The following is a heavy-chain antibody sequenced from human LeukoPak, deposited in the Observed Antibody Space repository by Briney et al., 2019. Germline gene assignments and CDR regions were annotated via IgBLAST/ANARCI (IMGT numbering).Heavy chain of an antibody. V-gene: IGHV1-69*13. CDR3: AKELQVNDFWSGSYIVSYFDP. CDR2: IIPIFGTA. CDR1: GGTFSSYA. D-gene: IGHD3-3*01. J-gene: IGHJ5*02. Sequence: ASVKVSCRASGGTFSSYAISWVRQAPGQGLEWMGGIIPIFGTANYAQKFQGRVTITADESTSTAYMELSSLRSEDTAVYFCAKELQVNDFWSGSYIVSYFDPWGQGTLVTVPS.